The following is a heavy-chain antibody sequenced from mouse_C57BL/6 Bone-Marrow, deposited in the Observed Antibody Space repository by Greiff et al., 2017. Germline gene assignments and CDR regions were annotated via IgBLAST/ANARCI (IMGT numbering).Heavy chain of an antibody. CDR3: AREKLGSLYAMDY. J-gene: IGHJ4*01. D-gene: IGHD6-1*01. V-gene: IGHV1-69*01. Sequence: QVQLQQPGAELVMPGASVKLSCKASGYTFTSYWMHWVKQRPGQGLEWIGEIDPSDSYTNYNQKFKGKSTLTVDKSSSTAYMQLSSLTSEDSAVYYCAREKLGSLYAMDYSGQGTSVTVSS. CDR1: GYTFTSYW. CDR2: IDPSDSYT.